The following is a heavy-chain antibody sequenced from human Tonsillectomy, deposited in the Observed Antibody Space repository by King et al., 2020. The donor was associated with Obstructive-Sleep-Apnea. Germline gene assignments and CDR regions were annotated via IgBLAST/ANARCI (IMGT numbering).Heavy chain of an antibody. CDR1: GGSISSYS. CDR3: ARGRYCSGGSCIDY. Sequence: QLQLQESGPGLVKPSETLSLTCTVSGGSISSYSGSWIRQPPGKGLGWFWTIYYSVSTNYNPSPKSRVTISVDTSKNQFSRKLSSVTAADTAVYYCARGRYCSGGSCIDYWGQGTLVTVSS. J-gene: IGHJ4*02. D-gene: IGHD2-15*01. CDR2: IYYSVST. V-gene: IGHV4-59*01.